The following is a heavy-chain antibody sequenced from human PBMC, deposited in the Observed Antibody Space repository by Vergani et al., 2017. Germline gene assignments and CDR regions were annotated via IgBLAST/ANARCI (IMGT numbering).Heavy chain of an antibody. CDR3: ARDGRRYSSSWHYYYYGMDV. CDR1: GGSFSGYY. D-gene: IGHD6-13*01. CDR2: INHSGST. Sequence: QVQLQQWGAGLLKPSETLSLTCAVYGGSFSGYYWSWIRQPPGKGLEWIGEINHSGSTNYNPSLKSRVTISVDTSKNQFSLKLSDVTAADPAVYYCARDGRRYSSSWHYYYYGMDVWGQGTTVTVSS. J-gene: IGHJ6*02. V-gene: IGHV4-34*01.